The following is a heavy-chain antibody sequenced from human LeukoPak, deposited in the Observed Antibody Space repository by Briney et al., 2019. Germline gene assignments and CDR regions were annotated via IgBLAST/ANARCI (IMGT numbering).Heavy chain of an antibody. CDR2: ISGSGSST. D-gene: IGHD3-10*01. J-gene: IGHJ4*02. CDR3: AKLLRGVIVPYFDY. Sequence: GGSLRLSCAASGFTFSSYAMSWVRQAPGRGLEWVSAISGSGSSTHYGDSVKGRFTISRDNSRNTLYLQLNRLRAEDTAVYYCAKLLRGVIVPYFDYWGQGTLVTVSS. V-gene: IGHV3-23*01. CDR1: GFTFSSYA.